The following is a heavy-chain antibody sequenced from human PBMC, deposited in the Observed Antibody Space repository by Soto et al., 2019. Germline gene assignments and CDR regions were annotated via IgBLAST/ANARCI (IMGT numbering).Heavy chain of an antibody. D-gene: IGHD2-15*01. CDR1: GYSFTSYW. V-gene: IGHV5-10-1*01. J-gene: IGHJ6*02. Sequence: GESLKISCKGSGYSFTSYWIGWVRQMPGKCHEWMGRIDPSDSYTNYSPSFEGHVTTSADKSISTAYLQWSSLKASDTAMYYCARKCGGGSCYAKNYYSYYGMDVWGQGTTVTVSS. CDR3: ARKCGGGSCYAKNYYSYYGMDV. CDR2: IDPSDSYT.